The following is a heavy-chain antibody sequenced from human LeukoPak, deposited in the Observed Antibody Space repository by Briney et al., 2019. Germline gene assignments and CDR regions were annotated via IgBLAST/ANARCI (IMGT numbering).Heavy chain of an antibody. J-gene: IGHJ4*02. D-gene: IGHD3-22*01. CDR1: GFTFSCCS. Sequence: GGSLRLSCAASGFTFSCCSIHWVRQAPGKGLEWVAVVSHDETEKHYADSVKGRFTIFRDKSKNTVVLQMNSLRVEDTAVYFCASGREYYCDTSGWWGQGALVTVSS. CDR3: ASGREYYCDTSGW. V-gene: IGHV3-30-3*01. CDR2: VSHDETEK.